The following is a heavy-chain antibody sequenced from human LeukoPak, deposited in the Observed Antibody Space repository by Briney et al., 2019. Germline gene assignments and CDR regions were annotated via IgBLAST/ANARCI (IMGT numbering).Heavy chain of an antibody. J-gene: IGHJ4*02. CDR3: ARQREYSHFDL. CDR1: GGSISGYY. V-gene: IGHV4-59*08. Sequence: PSETLSLTCTVSGGSISGYYWSWMRQPPEKGLEWIGYIYYSGSTNYNPSLKSRVTISVDTSKNQFSLKLRSVTAADTAVYYCARQREYSHFDLWGQGTLVTVSS. D-gene: IGHD2/OR15-2a*01. CDR2: IYYSGST.